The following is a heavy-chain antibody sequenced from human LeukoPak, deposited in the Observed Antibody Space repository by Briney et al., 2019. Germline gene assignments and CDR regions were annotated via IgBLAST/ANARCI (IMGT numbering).Heavy chain of an antibody. CDR2: ISYDGSNK. CDR1: GFTFSSYG. D-gene: IGHD1-1*01. J-gene: IGHJ6*02. V-gene: IGHV3-30*18. Sequence: GGSLRLSCAASGFTFSSYGMHWVRQAPGKGLGWVAVISYDGSNKYYADSVKGRFTISRDNSKNTLYLQMNSLRAEDTAVYDCAKDGRERTCRGMDVWGQGTTVTVSS. CDR3: AKDGRERTCRGMDV.